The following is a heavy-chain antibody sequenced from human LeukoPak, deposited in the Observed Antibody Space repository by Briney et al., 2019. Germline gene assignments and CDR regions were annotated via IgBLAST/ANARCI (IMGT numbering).Heavy chain of an antibody. CDR1: GDSISTYY. Sequence: SETLSLTCTVSGDSISTYYWSWIRQPPGKGLEWIAYIDYRGSTTYNPSLRSRVTISVDTSRNQFSLKLYSVTAADTAVYYCARSRSGYSYDHAAFEIWGQGTLVTVSS. CDR3: ARSRSGYSYDHAAFEI. J-gene: IGHJ4*02. V-gene: IGHV4-59*01. CDR2: IDYRGST. D-gene: IGHD5-18*01.